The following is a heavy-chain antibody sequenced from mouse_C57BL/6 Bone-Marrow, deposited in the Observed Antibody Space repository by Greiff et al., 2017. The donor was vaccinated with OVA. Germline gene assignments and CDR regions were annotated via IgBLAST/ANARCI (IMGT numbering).Heavy chain of an antibody. CDR2: IYPGDGDT. CDR3: ARGGYGSSYEWFAY. Sequence: QVQLQQSGPELVKPGASVKISCKASGYAFSSSWMNWVKQRPGKGLEWIGRIYPGDGDTNYNGKFKGKATLTADKSSSTAYMQLSSLTSEDSAVYFCARGGYGSSYEWFAYWGQGTLVTVSA. D-gene: IGHD1-1*01. V-gene: IGHV1-82*01. J-gene: IGHJ3*01. CDR1: GYAFSSSW.